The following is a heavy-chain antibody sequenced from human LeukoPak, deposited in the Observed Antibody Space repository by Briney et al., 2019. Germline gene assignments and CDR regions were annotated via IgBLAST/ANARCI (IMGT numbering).Heavy chain of an antibody. D-gene: IGHD5-18*01. J-gene: IGHJ3*02. CDR1: GFTFGDYA. Sequence: GGSLRLSCTASGFTFGDYAMSWFRQAPGKGLEWVSSISSSSSYIYYADSVKGRFTISRDNAKNSLYLQMNSLRAADTAVYYCARDVRLPRRAFDIWGQGTMVTVSS. CDR3: ARDVRLPRRAFDI. V-gene: IGHV3-21*04. CDR2: ISSSSSYI.